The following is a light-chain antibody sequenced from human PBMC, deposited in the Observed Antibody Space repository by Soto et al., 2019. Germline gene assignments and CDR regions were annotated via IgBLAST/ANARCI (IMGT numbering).Light chain of an antibody. CDR2: AAS. Sequence: DIQLTQSPSFLSASVGDRVAITCRASPGISSSLAWYQQKPGKAPNALIHAASVLQSGVPSRFSGSGSGTEFTLTINSLQPEDSATYYCQQLNSYPLTFGGGTKVEIK. V-gene: IGKV1-9*01. J-gene: IGKJ4*01. CDR3: QQLNSYPLT. CDR1: PGISSS.